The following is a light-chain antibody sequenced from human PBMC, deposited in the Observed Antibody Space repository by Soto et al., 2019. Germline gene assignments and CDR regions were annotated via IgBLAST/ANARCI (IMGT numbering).Light chain of an antibody. V-gene: IGLV2-14*01. J-gene: IGLJ1*01. CDR1: SSDVGGYNS. CDR2: DVT. Sequence: QSALTQPASVSGSPGLSIAISCTGTSSDVGGYNSVSWYQQHPGKAPKLVIYDVTSRPSGVSNRFSGSKSGNTASLTISGLQAEDEGDYYCSSYRTGGSYVFGTGPKVTVL. CDR3: SSYRTGGSYV.